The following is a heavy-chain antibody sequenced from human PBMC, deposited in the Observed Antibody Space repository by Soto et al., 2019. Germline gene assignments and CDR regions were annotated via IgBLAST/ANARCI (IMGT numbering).Heavy chain of an antibody. J-gene: IGHJ5*02. CDR2: IYYSGST. D-gene: IGHD3-3*02. V-gene: IGHV4-39*01. CDR3: ASPKIAFYNWFDP. Sequence: TSETLSLTCTVSGGSISSSCCYWGRQRQPPGKGLEWIGSIYYSGSTYYNPSLKSRVTISVDTSKNQFSLKLSSVTAADTAVYYCASPKIAFYNWFDPWGQGTLVTVSS. CDR1: GGSISSSCCY.